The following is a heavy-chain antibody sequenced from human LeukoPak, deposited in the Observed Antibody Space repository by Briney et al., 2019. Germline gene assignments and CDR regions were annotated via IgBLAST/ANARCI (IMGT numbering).Heavy chain of an antibody. CDR2: ISWNSGSI. Sequence: GGSLRLSCAASGFTIDDYAMHWVRQAPGKGLEWVSGISWNSGSIGYADSVKGRFTISRDNAKNSLYLQMNSLRAEDTALYYCAKAVVVAATYNLEGGWFDPWGQGTLVTVSS. D-gene: IGHD2-15*01. J-gene: IGHJ5*02. CDR3: AKAVVVAATYNLEGGWFDP. CDR1: GFTIDDYA. V-gene: IGHV3-9*01.